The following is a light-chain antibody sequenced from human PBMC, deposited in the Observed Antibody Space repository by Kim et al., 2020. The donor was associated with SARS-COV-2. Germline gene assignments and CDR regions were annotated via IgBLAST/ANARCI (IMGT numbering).Light chain of an antibody. CDR1: SSDVGGYNY. CDR2: DVS. Sequence: QSALTQPASVSGSPGQSITISCTGTSSDVGGYNYVSWYQQHPGKAPKLMNYDVSKRPSGVSNRFSGSKSGNTASLTISGLQAEDEADYYCSSYTSSSTPVFGGGTQLTVL. V-gene: IGLV2-14*01. J-gene: IGLJ2*01. CDR3: SSYTSSSTPV.